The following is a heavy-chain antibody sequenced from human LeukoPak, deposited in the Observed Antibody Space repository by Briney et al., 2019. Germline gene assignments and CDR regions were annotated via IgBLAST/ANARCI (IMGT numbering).Heavy chain of an antibody. D-gene: IGHD3-3*01. Sequence: SETLSLTCAVSGGSISSSKWWSWVRQSPGKGLEWIGEIYNGGSANYNPSLKSRVTMSIDESKNHFSLNMSSVTAADTAVYYCARLQPGVAFDIWGQGTMVTVSS. CDR3: ARLQPGVAFDI. J-gene: IGHJ3*02. CDR2: IYNGGSA. V-gene: IGHV4-4*02. CDR1: GGSISSSKW.